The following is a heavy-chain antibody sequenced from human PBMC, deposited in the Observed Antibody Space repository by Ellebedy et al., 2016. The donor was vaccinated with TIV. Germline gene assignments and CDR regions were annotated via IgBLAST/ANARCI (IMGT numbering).Heavy chain of an antibody. CDR1: GFTFSSYS. J-gene: IGHJ4*02. Sequence: GESLKISCAASGFTFSSYSMNWVRQAPGKGLGWVSSISSNSNYIYYADSVRGRFTISRDNAKKSLYLQMNSLRAEDTAVYYCARGAMEAAGDDYWGQGTLVTVSS. D-gene: IGHD6-13*01. V-gene: IGHV3-21*01. CDR2: ISSNSNYI. CDR3: ARGAMEAAGDDY.